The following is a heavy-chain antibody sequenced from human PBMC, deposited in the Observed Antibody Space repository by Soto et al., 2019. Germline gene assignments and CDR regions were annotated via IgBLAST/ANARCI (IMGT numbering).Heavy chain of an antibody. Sequence: QVQLVQSGAEVKKPGASVKVSCKASGYTFTSYGISWVRQAPGQGLEWMGWISAYNGNTNYAQKLQGRVTMTTDTSKNTAYMELRSLRSADTAVYYCARDLQGITRVRGNDYWGQGTRVTVSS. J-gene: IGHJ4*02. CDR2: ISAYNGNT. V-gene: IGHV1-18*01. CDR3: ARDLQGITRVRGNDY. CDR1: GYTFTSYG. D-gene: IGHD3-10*01.